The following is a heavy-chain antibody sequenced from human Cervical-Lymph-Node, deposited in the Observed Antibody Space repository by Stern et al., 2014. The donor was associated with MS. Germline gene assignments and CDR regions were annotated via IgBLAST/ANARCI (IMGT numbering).Heavy chain of an antibody. CDR3: VRDRLRSVTTRFLEY. D-gene: IGHD3-3*01. CDR2: ISYDGNSE. Sequence: QVQLVESGGDVVQPGRSLRLSCAASGFTFSSYGMHWVRQAPGKGLEWVAVISYDGNSEYYAHSVRGRFTISRDNFGNTLYLQMHSLRAEDTAVYYCVRDRLRSVTTRFLEYWGQGTLVTVPS. CDR1: GFTFSSYG. V-gene: IGHV3-30*03. J-gene: IGHJ4*02.